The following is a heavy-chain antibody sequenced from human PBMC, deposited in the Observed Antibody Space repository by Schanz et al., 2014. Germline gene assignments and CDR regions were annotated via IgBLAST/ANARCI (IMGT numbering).Heavy chain of an antibody. V-gene: IGHV3-23*04. J-gene: IGHJ4*02. D-gene: IGHD6-13*01. CDR1: GFTFSTYA. CDR3: TKPPTAYTSTWYTYYFDY. CDR2: ISGSGGDT. Sequence: EVQLVESGGGLVQPGGSLRLSCAASGFTFSTYAMNWVRQAPGKGLEWVSGISGSGGDTYYVDSVKGRFTVSRDNSENTMXXQMNSLRAENTAIYSCTKPPTAYTSTWYTYYFDYWGQGTLVTVSS.